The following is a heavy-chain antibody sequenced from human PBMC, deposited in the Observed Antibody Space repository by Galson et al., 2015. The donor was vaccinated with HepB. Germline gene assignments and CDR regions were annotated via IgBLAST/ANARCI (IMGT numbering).Heavy chain of an antibody. CDR1: GGSISGSGYY. CDR2: IYYSGST. D-gene: IGHD3-22*01. J-gene: IGHJ3*02. CDR3: ARELPYCYDSSGYFRRTGAFDI. V-gene: IGHV4-39*07. Sequence: TLSLTCTVSGGSISGSGYYWGWIRQPPGKGLEWIGSIYYSGSTHHNPSLKSRVTISVDTSKNQFSLKLSSVTAADTAVYYCARELPYCYDSSGYFRRTGAFDIWGQGTMVTVSS.